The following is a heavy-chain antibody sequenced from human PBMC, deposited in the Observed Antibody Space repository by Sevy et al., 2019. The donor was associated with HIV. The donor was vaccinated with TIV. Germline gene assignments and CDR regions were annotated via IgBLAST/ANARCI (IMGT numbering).Heavy chain of an antibody. Sequence: GGSLRLSCAASGFTFSVYWMTWVRQAPGKGLEWVATMKEDGSDKDYVNSVKGRFTISRANAKNSLYLQMNSLRGEDTAVYYCVREGVGGYSYSLDQWGLGTLVTVSS. CDR3: VREGVGGYSYSLDQ. CDR1: GFTFSVYW. CDR2: MKEDGSDK. V-gene: IGHV3-7*01. D-gene: IGHD5-18*01. J-gene: IGHJ4*02.